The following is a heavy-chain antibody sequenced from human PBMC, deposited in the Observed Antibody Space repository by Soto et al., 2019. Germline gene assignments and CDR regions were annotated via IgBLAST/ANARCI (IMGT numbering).Heavy chain of an antibody. D-gene: IGHD6-13*01. V-gene: IGHV4-59*01. CDR3: ARGYSSSWYWFAP. CDR1: GGSISSYY. CDR2: IYYSGST. Sequence: PSETLSLTCTVSGGSISSYYWSWIRQPPGKGLEWIGYIYYSGSTNYNPSLKSRVTISVDTSKNQFSLKLSSVTAADTAVYYCARGYSSSWYWFAPWGQGTLVTVTS. J-gene: IGHJ5*02.